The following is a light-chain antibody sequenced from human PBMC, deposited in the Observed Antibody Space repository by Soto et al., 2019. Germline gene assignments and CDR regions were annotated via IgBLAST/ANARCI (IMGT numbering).Light chain of an antibody. J-gene: IGKJ4*01. CDR3: QQSYSTPLLT. CDR1: QSISSY. Sequence: DIQMTQSPSSLSSSVGDRVTITCRASQSISSYLNWYQQKPGKAPKLLIYAASTLQSGVPSRFSGSGSETDFTLTFSSLQPEDFATYYCQQSYSTPLLTFGGGTKVEIK. V-gene: IGKV1-39*01. CDR2: AAS.